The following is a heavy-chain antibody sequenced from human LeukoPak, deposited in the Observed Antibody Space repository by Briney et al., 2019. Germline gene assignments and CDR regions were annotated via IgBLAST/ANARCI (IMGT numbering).Heavy chain of an antibody. Sequence: GGTLRLSCEASGFTLEDFGMSWVRQVPGKGLEWVAGINRNGDISGHADSVKGRFTISRDNSKNSLYLQMNSLRAEDTAFYHCARKGLGGELGGFGYWGQGTLVTVSS. CDR1: GFTLEDFG. D-gene: IGHD3-16*01. CDR2: INRNGDIS. CDR3: ARKGLGGELGGFGY. J-gene: IGHJ4*02. V-gene: IGHV3-20*01.